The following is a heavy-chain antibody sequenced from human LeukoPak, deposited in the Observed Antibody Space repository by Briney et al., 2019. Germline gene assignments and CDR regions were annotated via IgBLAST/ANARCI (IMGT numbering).Heavy chain of an antibody. CDR1: GGSFSGYY. D-gene: IGHD5-24*01. Sequence: SETLSLTCAVYGGSFSGYYWSWIRQPPGKGLEWIGEINHSGSTNYNPSLKSRVTISVDTSKNQFSLKLSSVTAADTAVYYCARGSVEMATMYYYYYMNVWGKGTTVTVSS. V-gene: IGHV4-34*01. J-gene: IGHJ6*03. CDR3: ARGSVEMATMYYYYYMNV. CDR2: INHSGST.